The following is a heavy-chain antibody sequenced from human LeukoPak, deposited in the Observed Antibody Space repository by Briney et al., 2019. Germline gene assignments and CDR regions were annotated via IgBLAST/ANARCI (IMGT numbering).Heavy chain of an antibody. Sequence: GGSLRLPCAASGFTFSSYSMNWVRQTPGKGLEWVSYSSSSDSTKYYADSVKGRFTISRDNARNSLFLQMNSLRDEDTAVYYCARVTDTAMDYFYGMDVWGQGTTVTVSS. V-gene: IGHV3-48*02. CDR2: SSSSDSTK. CDR3: ARVTDTAMDYFYGMDV. J-gene: IGHJ6*02. D-gene: IGHD5-18*01. CDR1: GFTFSSYS.